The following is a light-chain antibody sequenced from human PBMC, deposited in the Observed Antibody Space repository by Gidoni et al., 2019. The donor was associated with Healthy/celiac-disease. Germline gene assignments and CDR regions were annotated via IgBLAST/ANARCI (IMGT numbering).Light chain of an antibody. CDR1: SSDVGGYNY. Sequence: QSALTQPASVSGSAGQPITISCTGTSSDVGGYNYVSWYQQHPGKAPKLMIYEVSNRPSGVSNRFSGSKSGNTASLTISGLQAEDEADYYCSSYTSSSTLYVFGTGTKVTVL. V-gene: IGLV2-14*01. CDR3: SSYTSSSTLYV. J-gene: IGLJ1*01. CDR2: EVS.